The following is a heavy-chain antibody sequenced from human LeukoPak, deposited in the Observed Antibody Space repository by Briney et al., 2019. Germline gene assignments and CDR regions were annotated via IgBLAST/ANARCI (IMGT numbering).Heavy chain of an antibody. J-gene: IGHJ5*02. Sequence: ASVKVSCKASGYTFTNYDINWVRQAAGQGLEWMGWMNPNSSNTGYAQKFQGRVTMTRDTSISTAYMELSNLRSEDTAVYYCARNIPFVRKTVRSNWFDPWGQGTLVTVSS. D-gene: IGHD2-2*02. V-gene: IGHV1-8*01. CDR2: MNPNSSNT. CDR1: GYTFTNYD. CDR3: ARNIPFVRKTVRSNWFDP.